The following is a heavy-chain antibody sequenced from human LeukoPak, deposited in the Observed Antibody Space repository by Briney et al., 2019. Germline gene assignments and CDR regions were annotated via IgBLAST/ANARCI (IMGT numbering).Heavy chain of an antibody. V-gene: IGHV1-2*02. CDR3: ARVVATITPFDY. D-gene: IGHD5-12*01. J-gene: IGHJ4*02. Sequence: ASVKVSCKASGYTFTGYYMHWVRQAPGQGLEWMGWINPNSGGTNYAQKFQGRVTMTRDTSISTAYMELSRLRSDDTAVYYCARVVATITPFDYWGQGTLVTVSS. CDR2: INPNSGGT. CDR1: GYTFTGYY.